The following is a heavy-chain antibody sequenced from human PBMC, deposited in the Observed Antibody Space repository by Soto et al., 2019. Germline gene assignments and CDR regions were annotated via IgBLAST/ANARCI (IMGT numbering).Heavy chain of an antibody. CDR1: GFTFSSYA. Sequence: GGSLRLSCAASGFTFSSYAMSWVRQAPGKGLEWFSAISGSGGSTYYADSVKGLFTISRDNSKNTLYLQMNSLRAEDTAVYYCAKLRNVDTAMVFYYYYYGMDVWGQGTTVTVSS. V-gene: IGHV3-23*01. J-gene: IGHJ6*02. CDR3: AKLRNVDTAMVFYYYYYGMDV. CDR2: ISGSGGST. D-gene: IGHD5-18*01.